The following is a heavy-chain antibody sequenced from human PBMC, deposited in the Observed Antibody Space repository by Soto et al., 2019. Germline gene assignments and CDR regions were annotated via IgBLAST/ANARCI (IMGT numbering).Heavy chain of an antibody. Sequence: ASVKVSCKASGYTFTGYYMHWVRQAPGQGLEWMGWINPNSGGTNYAQKFQGWVTMTRDTSISTAYMELSRLRSDDTAVYYCARDLGSIAAAGHDEIYYSYGMEVWGQGTTVIVSS. J-gene: IGHJ6*01. V-gene: IGHV1-2*04. CDR3: ARDLGSIAAAGHDEIYYSYGMEV. D-gene: IGHD6-13*01. CDR1: GYTFTGYY. CDR2: INPNSGGT.